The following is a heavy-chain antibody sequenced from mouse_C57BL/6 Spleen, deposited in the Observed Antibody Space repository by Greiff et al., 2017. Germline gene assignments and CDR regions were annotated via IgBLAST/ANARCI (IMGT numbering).Heavy chain of an antibody. CDR2: IDPENGDT. J-gene: IGHJ4*01. Sequence: VQLQQSGAELVRPGASVKLSCTASGFNIKDDYMHWVKQRPEQGLEWIGWIDPENGDTEYASKFQGKATITADTSSNTAYLQLSSLTSEDTAVYYCTTSDGSSYDYYAMDYWGQGTSVTVSS. CDR1: GFNIKDDY. CDR3: TTSDGSSYDYYAMDY. D-gene: IGHD1-1*01. V-gene: IGHV14-4*01.